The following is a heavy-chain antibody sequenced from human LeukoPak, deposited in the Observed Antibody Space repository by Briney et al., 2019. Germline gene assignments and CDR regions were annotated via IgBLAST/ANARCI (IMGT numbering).Heavy chain of an antibody. CDR2: ISYDGSNK. V-gene: IGHV3-30*18. CDR3: ANDRGSSGWYYFDY. CDR1: GFIFSSYG. Sequence: PGGSLRRSCAASGFIFSSYGLHWVRQAPGKGLEWVAVISYDGSNKYYVDSVKGRFTISRDNSKNTLDLQMNSLRAEDTAVYYCANDRGSSGWYYFDYWGQGTLVTVSS. D-gene: IGHD6-19*01. J-gene: IGHJ4*02.